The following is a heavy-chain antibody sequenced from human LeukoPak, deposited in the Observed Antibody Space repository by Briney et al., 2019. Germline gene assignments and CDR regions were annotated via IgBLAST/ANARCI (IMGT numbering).Heavy chain of an antibody. CDR3: TTEPLGYCSSTTCYSYFDF. J-gene: IGHJ4*02. CDR2: IKSKTDGGTT. CDR1: GFTFSNAW. V-gene: IGHV3-15*01. Sequence: GGSLRLSCAASGFTFSNAWMSWVRQAPGKGLEWVGRIKSKTDGGTTDYAAPVTGRFTISRDDSKNTLYLQMNSLKVEDTAVYYCTTEPLGYCSSTTCYSYFDFWGQGTLVTVSS. D-gene: IGHD2-2*01.